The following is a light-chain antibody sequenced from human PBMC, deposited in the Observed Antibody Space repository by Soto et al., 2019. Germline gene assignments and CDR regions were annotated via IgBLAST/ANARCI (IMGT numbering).Light chain of an antibody. CDR2: AAS. CDR3: QQYNSYS. J-gene: IGKJ1*01. Sequence: VQMTQSPSSLSASVWDSPTLTCRASQTVTSYLNWYQQKPGKAPKLLIYAASTLQSGVPSRFSGSGSGTEFTLTISSLRPDDFATYYCQQYNSYSFGQGTKVDIK. CDR1: QTVTSY. V-gene: IGKV1-39*01.